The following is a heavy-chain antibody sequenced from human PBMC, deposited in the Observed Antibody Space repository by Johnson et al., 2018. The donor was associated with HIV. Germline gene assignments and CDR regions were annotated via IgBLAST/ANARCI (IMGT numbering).Heavy chain of an antibody. V-gene: IGHV3-13*01. CDR3: ASSVRAKEGRGDSFHN. CDR2: IGTAGDK. Sequence: VQLVESGGGLVQPGGSLRLSCAASGFTFSSYDMPWVRQATGKGLEWVSAIGTAGDKYYRGSVEGRFTISRANAKNSLYLQLNSLRAGDTAVFYCASSVRAKEGRGDSFHNWGQGTMVTVSS. J-gene: IGHJ3*02. CDR1: GFTFSSYD. D-gene: IGHD3-10*01.